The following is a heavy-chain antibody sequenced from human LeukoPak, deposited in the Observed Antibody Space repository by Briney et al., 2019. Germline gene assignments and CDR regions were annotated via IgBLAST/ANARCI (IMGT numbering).Heavy chain of an antibody. CDR1: GFSFEAYG. J-gene: IGHJ4*02. CDR3: TRVTSWRTGFDY. Sequence: GGSLRLSCAASGFSFEAYGMYWVRQAPGKGLEWVSGITWNSDDMAYADSVKGRFTISRDNAKNCLYLQMNSLTVGDTALYYCTRVTSWRTGFDYWGQGTLVTVSS. D-gene: IGHD1-1*01. V-gene: IGHV3-9*01. CDR2: ITWNSDDM.